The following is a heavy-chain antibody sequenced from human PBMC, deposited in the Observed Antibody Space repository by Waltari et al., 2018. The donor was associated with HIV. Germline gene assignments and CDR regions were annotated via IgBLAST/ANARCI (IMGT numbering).Heavy chain of an antibody. J-gene: IGHJ6*02. CDR3: VRDLMTGYGMDV. CDR1: GFPFISYS. V-gene: IGHV3-21*06. CDR2: FSNSGTYT. Sequence: EVQLVESGGGLVKPGGSLRLSCAASGFPFISYSMNWVRRAPGKGLEWVASFSNSGTYTYYADSVKGRFTMSRDNAKNSLYLQMNSLRVEDTAVYYCVRDLMTGYGMDVWGQGTTVTVSS. D-gene: IGHD2-8*01.